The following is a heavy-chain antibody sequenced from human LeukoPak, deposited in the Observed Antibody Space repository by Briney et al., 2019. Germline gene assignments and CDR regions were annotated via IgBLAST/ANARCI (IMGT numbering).Heavy chain of an antibody. Sequence: SQTLSLTCAISGDSVSSNSAAWNWIRQSPSRGLEWLGRTYYRSKWYNDYAVSVKSQITINPDTSKNQFSLQLNSVTPEDTAVYYCAREGEMVRGVIDAVFDYWGQGTLVTVSS. CDR2: TYYRSKWYN. CDR3: AREGEMVRGVIDAVFDY. CDR1: GDSVSSNSAA. D-gene: IGHD3-10*01. V-gene: IGHV6-1*01. J-gene: IGHJ4*02.